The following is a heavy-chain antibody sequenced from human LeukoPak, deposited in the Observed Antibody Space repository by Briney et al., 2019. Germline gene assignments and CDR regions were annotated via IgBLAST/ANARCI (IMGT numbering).Heavy chain of an antibody. J-gene: IGHJ6*03. CDR3: ARDVAPYQLLKCYYMDV. D-gene: IGHD2-2*01. CDR2: INPSGGST. V-gene: IGHV1-46*01. Sequence: ASVKVSCKASGYTFTSYYMHWVRQAPGQGLEWMGIINPSGGSTSYAQKFQGRVTMTRDTSTSTVYMELSSLRSEDTAVYYCARDVAPYQLLKCYYMDVWGKGTTVTVSS. CDR1: GYTFTSYY.